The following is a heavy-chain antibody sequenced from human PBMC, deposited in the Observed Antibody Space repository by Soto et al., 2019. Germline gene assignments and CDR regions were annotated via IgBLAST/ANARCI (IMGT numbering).Heavy chain of an antibody. J-gene: IGHJ6*02. V-gene: IGHV1-69*01. D-gene: IGHD5-18*01. CDR3: ARGLTWGSSGYSYGDYYYYGMDV. CDR1: GGTFSSYA. CDR2: IIPIFGTA. Sequence: QVQLVQSGAEVKKPGSSVKVSCKASGGTFSSYAISWVRQAPGQGLEWMGGIIPIFGTANYEQKFQGRVTITADESTSTAYMELSSLRSEDTAVYYCARGLTWGSSGYSYGDYYYYGMDVWGQGTTVTVSS.